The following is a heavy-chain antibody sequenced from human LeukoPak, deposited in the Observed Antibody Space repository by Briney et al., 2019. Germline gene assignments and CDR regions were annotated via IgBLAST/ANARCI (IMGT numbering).Heavy chain of an antibody. Sequence: ASVKVSCKASGYTFTSYAMYWVRQAPGQRLEWMGWFNAGNGNTKYSQKFQGRVTITRDTSASTVYMELTSLRSEDTAVYYCGRSDYGDYGITYWGQGTLVTVSS. V-gene: IGHV1-3*01. D-gene: IGHD4-17*01. J-gene: IGHJ4*02. CDR3: GRSDYGDYGITY. CDR1: GYTFTSYA. CDR2: FNAGNGNT.